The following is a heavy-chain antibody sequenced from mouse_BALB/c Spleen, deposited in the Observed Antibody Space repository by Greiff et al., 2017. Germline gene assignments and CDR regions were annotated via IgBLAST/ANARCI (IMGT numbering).Heavy chain of an antibody. D-gene: IGHD2-4*01. Sequence: LQQPGSELVRPGASVKLSCKASGYTFTSYWMHWVKQRPGQGLEWIGNIYPGSGSTNYDEKFKSKATLTVDTSSSTAYMQLSSLTSEDSAVYYCTGEITTRYAMDYWGQGTSVTVAS. J-gene: IGHJ4*01. V-gene: IGHV1S22*01. CDR2: IYPGSGST. CDR3: TGEITTRYAMDY. CDR1: GYTFTSYW.